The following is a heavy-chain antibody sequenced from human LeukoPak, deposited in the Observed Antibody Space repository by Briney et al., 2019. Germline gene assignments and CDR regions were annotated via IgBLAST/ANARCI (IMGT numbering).Heavy chain of an antibody. V-gene: IGHV4-30-4*01. D-gene: IGHD2-2*01. CDR1: GGSISSGDYY. Sequence: PSQTLSLTCTVSGGSISSGDYYWSWIRQPPGKGLEWIGYIYYSGSTYYNPSLKSRVTISVDTSKNQFSLKLSSVTAADTAVYYCARYCSSTSCYVSGMDVWGQGTTVTVSS. CDR2: IYYSGST. J-gene: IGHJ6*02. CDR3: ARYCSSTSCYVSGMDV.